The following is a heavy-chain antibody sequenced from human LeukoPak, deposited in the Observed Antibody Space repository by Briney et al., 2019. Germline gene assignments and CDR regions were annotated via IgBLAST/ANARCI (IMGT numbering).Heavy chain of an antibody. V-gene: IGHV3-23*01. J-gene: IGHJ4*02. D-gene: IGHD4-23*01. CDR3: AKDRGGYYFDC. CDR2: ILNSGGDT. Sequence: GGSLRLSCVASGFTFDTYAMTWVRQAPGRGLEWVSSILNSGGDTYYADSVKGRFTISRDNSNNTLFLQMNNLRAEDTAIYYCAKDRGGYYFDCWGQGTLVTVSS. CDR1: GFTFDTYA.